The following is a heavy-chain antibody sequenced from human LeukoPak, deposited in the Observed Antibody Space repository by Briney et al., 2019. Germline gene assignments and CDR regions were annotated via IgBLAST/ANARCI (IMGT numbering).Heavy chain of an antibody. Sequence: PGGSLRLSCAASGFTFDDYAMHWVRQAPGKGLEWVSLISWDGGSTYYADSVKGRFTISRDNTKNTLYLQMHNLRAEDTAVYYCARNPVAGMSWYFDLWGRGTQVTVSS. CDR3: ARNPVAGMSWYFDL. J-gene: IGHJ2*01. V-gene: IGHV3-43D*03. CDR2: ISWDGGST. CDR1: GFTFDDYA. D-gene: IGHD6-19*01.